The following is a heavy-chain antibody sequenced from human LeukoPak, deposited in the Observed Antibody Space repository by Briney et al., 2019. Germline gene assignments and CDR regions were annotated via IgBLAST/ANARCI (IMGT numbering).Heavy chain of an antibody. J-gene: IGHJ4*02. CDR3: ARGRGPLDY. Sequence: GGSLRLSCTASGFTFGDYAMSWVRQAPGKGLEWVGFVRSENFGGTTEYAASVKGRFTISRDDSKSVAYLQMNSLKTDDTAVYFCARGRGPLDYWGQGTLVTVSS. V-gene: IGHV3-49*04. D-gene: IGHD3-10*01. CDR1: GFTFGDYA. CDR2: VRSENFGGTT.